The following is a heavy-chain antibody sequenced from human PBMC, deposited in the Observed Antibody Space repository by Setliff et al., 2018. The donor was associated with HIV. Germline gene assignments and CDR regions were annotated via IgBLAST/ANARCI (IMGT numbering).Heavy chain of an antibody. CDR3: ARDYLHVFDI. V-gene: IGHV1-2*06. J-gene: IGHJ3*02. CDR1: GYTFTGYY. CDR2: INPNSGST. Sequence: ASVKVSCKASGYTFTGYYMHWVRQAPGQGLEWMGRINPNSGSTNYAQKLLGRVTVTRDTSINTAYVELNSLKSDDTAVYYCARDYLHVFDIWGQGTMVTVSS.